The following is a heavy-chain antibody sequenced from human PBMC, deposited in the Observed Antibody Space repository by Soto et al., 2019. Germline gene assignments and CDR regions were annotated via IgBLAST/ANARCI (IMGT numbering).Heavy chain of an antibody. D-gene: IGHD2-2*01. J-gene: IGHJ4*02. CDR2: IYYSGST. V-gene: IGHV4-59*01. CDR1: GGSISSYY. CDR3: ARGYCSSTSCYYDY. Sequence: PSETLSLTCTVSGGSISSYYWSWNRQPPGKGLEWIGYIYYSGSTNYNPSLKSRVTISVDTSKNQFSLKLSSVTAADTAVYYCARGYCSSTSCYYDYWGQGTLVTVSS.